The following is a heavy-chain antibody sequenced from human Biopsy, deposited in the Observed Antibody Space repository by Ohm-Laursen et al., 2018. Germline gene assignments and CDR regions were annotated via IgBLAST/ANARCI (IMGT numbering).Heavy chain of an antibody. CDR3: AKDLKWDVSADYFDF. CDR1: GFPFSTYA. V-gene: IGHV3-23*01. D-gene: IGHD1-26*01. J-gene: IGHJ4*02. CDR2: INGGGDGT. Sequence: LRLSCAASGFPFSTYAMSWVRQTPGKGLEWVSSINGGGDGTFYADSVKGRFSISRDNSKNTLYLQMKSLRAEDTALYYCAKDLKWDVSADYFDFWGQGTLVTVSS.